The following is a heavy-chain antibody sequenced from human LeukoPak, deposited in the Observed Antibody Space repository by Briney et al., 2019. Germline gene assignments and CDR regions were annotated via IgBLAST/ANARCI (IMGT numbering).Heavy chain of an antibody. Sequence: PSETLSLTCTVSGGSISSSSYYWGWIRQPPGKGLEWIGSIYYSGSTYYNPSLKSRVTISVDTSKNQFSLKLSSVTAADTAVYYCARHSPAYDFDYWGQGTLVTVSS. CDR2: IYYSGST. J-gene: IGHJ4*02. V-gene: IGHV4-39*01. D-gene: IGHD3-3*01. CDR1: GGSISSSSYY. CDR3: ARHSPAYDFDY.